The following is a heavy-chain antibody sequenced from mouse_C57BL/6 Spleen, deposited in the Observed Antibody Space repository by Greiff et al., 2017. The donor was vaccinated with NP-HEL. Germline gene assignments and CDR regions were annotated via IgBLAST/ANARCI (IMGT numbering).Heavy chain of an antibody. J-gene: IGHJ2*01. CDR1: GYTFTSYT. Sequence: VQLKQSGAELARPGASVKMSCKASGYTFTSYTMHWVKQRPGQGLEWIGYINPSSGYTKYNQKFKDKATLTADKSSSTAYMQLSSLTSEDSAVYYCARASTDYFDYWGQGTTLTVSS. CDR3: ARASTDYFDY. CDR2: INPSSGYT. V-gene: IGHV1-4*01.